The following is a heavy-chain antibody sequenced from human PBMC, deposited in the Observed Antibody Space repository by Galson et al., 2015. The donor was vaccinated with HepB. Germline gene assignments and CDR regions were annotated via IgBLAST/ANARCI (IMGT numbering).Heavy chain of an antibody. CDR3: ARGYSGNLFYFDY. CDR2: IRYDGSHE. Sequence: SLRLSCAASEFTFITYDMHWVRQAPGKGLVWVAVIRYDGSHEYYADSVKGRFIISRDNSKNTLFLQMSSLRAEDTAVYFCARGYSGNLFYFDYWGQGTLVTVSS. CDR1: EFTFITYD. V-gene: IGHV3-33*01. J-gene: IGHJ4*02. D-gene: IGHD4-23*01.